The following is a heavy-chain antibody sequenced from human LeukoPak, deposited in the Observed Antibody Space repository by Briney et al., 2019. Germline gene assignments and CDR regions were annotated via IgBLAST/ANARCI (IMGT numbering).Heavy chain of an antibody. V-gene: IGHV1-8*01. Sequence: ASVKVSCKAPGYTFTSYDINWVRQATGQGLEWMGWMNPNSGNTGYAQKFQGRVTMTRNTSISTAYMELSSLRSEDTAVYYCARTGKTDGYYYYGMDVWGQGTTVTVSS. CDR2: MNPNSGNT. J-gene: IGHJ6*02. CDR1: GYTFTSYD. CDR3: ARTGKTDGYYYYGMDV. D-gene: IGHD5-24*01.